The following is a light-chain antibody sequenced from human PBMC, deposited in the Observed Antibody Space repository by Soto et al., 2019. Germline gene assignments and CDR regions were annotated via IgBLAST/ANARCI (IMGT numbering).Light chain of an antibody. CDR3: QQRSNWPPEWT. J-gene: IGKJ1*01. CDR1: QSISSN. CDR2: DAS. V-gene: IGKV3-11*01. Sequence: EVVLTQSPVTLSLSPGQRATLSCRASQSISSNLAWYQQTPGQAPRLLISDASNRATGIPARFSGSGSGTDFTLTISSLEPEDFAVYYCQQRSNWPPEWTFGQGTKVDIK.